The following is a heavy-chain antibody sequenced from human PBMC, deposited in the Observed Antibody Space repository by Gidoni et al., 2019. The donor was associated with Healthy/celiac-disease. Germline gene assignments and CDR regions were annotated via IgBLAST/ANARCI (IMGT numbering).Heavy chain of an antibody. CDR2: IYYSGST. J-gene: IGHJ2*01. D-gene: IGHD5-12*01. CDR1: GGSISSYY. Sequence: QVQLQESGPGLVKSSETLSLTCPVSGGSISSYYWSWIRQPPGKGLEWIGYIYYSGSTKYNPSLKSRVTISVDTSKNQFSLKLSSVTAADTAVYYCARAEMATITSWYFDLWGRGTLVTVSS. CDR3: ARAEMATITSWYFDL. V-gene: IGHV4-59*01.